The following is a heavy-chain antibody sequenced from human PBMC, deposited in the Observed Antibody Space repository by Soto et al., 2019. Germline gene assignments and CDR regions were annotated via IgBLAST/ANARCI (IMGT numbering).Heavy chain of an antibody. CDR2: IWSDGSNE. D-gene: IGHD2-15*01. V-gene: IGHV3-33*01. CDR1: GFTFSNYG. J-gene: IGHJ6*02. CDR3: ARDEMGYCSGGSCYTPGGMDV. Sequence: PGGSLRLSCTASGFTFSNYGVHWVRQAPGKGLEWVAVIWSDGSNEYYAASVKGRFTMSRDNSKNTLDLQMNRLRVEDTAVYYCARDEMGYCSGGSCYTPGGMDVWGQGATVTVSS.